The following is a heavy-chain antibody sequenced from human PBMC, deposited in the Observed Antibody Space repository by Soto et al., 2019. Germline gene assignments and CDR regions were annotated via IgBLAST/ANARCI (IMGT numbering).Heavy chain of an antibody. Sequence: QLQLQESGPGLVKPSETLSLTCTVSGGSISSSSYYWGWIRQPPGKGLEWIGSIYYSGSTYYNPSLKSRVTISVDTSKNQFSLKLSSVTAADTAVYYCARGNYGDGGSSWFDPWGQGTLVTVSS. J-gene: IGHJ5*02. V-gene: IGHV4-39*01. CDR3: ARGNYGDGGSSWFDP. CDR1: GGSISSSSYY. D-gene: IGHD4-17*01. CDR2: IYYSGST.